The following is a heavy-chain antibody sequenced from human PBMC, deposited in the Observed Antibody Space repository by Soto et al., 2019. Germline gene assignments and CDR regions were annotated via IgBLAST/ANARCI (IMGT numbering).Heavy chain of an antibody. Sequence: QVQLVESGGGVVQPGRSLRLSCAASGFTFSSYAMHWVRQAPGKGLEWVAVISYDGSNKYYADSVKGRFTISRDNSKNTLYLQMKSLRAEDTAVYYCARGPITMVRGVIQHYYYYGMEVWGQGTTVTVSS. CDR2: ISYDGSNK. CDR3: ARGPITMVRGVIQHYYYYGMEV. V-gene: IGHV3-30-3*01. D-gene: IGHD3-10*01. J-gene: IGHJ6*02. CDR1: GFTFSSYA.